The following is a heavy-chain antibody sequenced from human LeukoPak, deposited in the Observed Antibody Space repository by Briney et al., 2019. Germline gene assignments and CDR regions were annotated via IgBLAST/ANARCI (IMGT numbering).Heavy chain of an antibody. CDR3: ARVPTVTFFDY. CDR2: IYYSGNT. D-gene: IGHD4-17*01. J-gene: IGHJ4*02. V-gene: IGHV4-39*01. CDR1: GDSISTSNSY. Sequence: SETLSLTCTVSGDSISTSNSYWGWVRQPPGTGLEWVGSIYYSGNTYYNPSLKTRVTISVDTSKNQFSLKLSSVTAADTAVYYCARVPTVTFFDYWGQGTLVTVSS.